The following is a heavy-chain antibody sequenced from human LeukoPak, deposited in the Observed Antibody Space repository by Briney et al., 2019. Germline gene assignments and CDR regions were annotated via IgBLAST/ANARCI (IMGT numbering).Heavy chain of an antibody. V-gene: IGHV3-74*01. Sequence: PGGSLRLSCAASGFSVSNSYMYWVRQAPGKGLVWVSRINSDASSTSYADSVKGRFTISRDNAKNTLYLQMNSLRAEDTAVYYCARVQGHPPNGLDVWGQGTMVTVSS. J-gene: IGHJ3*01. CDR2: INSDASST. D-gene: IGHD2-8*01. CDR1: GFSVSNSY. CDR3: ARVQGHPPNGLDV.